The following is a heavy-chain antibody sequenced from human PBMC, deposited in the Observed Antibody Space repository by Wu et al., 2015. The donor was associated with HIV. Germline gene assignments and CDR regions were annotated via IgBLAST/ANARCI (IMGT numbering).Heavy chain of an antibody. CDR2: ITTHNGYT. Sequence: QVQLVQSGGDVKKSGASVKVSCKASGYTFITHAITWVRQAPGQRPEWMGWITTHNGYTKYAQKFQDRLSLTTDTSATTAYMELRSLRSDXTAVYYCARVFEDSSGYYSWFDPWGQGTLVTVSS. V-gene: IGHV1-18*01. CDR1: GYTFITHA. D-gene: IGHD3-22*01. CDR3: ARVFEDSSGYYSWFDP. J-gene: IGHJ5*02.